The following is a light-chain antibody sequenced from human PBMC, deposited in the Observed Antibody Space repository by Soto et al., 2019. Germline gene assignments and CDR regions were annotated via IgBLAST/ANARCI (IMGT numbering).Light chain of an antibody. CDR3: QQYYSSPPT. CDR2: WAS. Sequence: DIVMTQSPDSLAVPLGERATINCKSSQSVFYSSKNKNYFAWYQQKPGQPPKLLIYWASTRESGVPDRFSGSGSGTDFAITISSLQAEDVAVYYCQQYYSSPPTFGQGTKVDIK. CDR1: QSVFYSSKNKNY. V-gene: IGKV4-1*01. J-gene: IGKJ1*01.